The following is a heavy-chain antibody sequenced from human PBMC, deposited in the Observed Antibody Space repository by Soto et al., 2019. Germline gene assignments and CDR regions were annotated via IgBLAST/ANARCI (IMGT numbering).Heavy chain of an antibody. Sequence: GGSLRLSCAAAGLTVSNNYMSWVRQAPGKGLEWVSVIYSGGSTYYADSVKGRFTISRDNSRSTLFLHMNSTRSEDTAVYYCAIVRVVDSPLDHWGQGTLVTASS. D-gene: IGHD2-15*01. CDR2: IYSGGST. CDR3: AIVRVVDSPLDH. J-gene: IGHJ4*02. V-gene: IGHV3-53*05. CDR1: GLTVSNNY.